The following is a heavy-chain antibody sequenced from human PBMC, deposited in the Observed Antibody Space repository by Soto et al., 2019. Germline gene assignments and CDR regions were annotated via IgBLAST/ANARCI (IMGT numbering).Heavy chain of an antibody. J-gene: IGHJ4*02. D-gene: IGHD3-22*01. CDR1: GFTFSTYG. CDR2: LSGDGTTT. V-gene: IGHV3-23*01. Sequence: EVQLLESGGGLVQPGGSLRLSCTASGFTFSTYGMSWVRQAPGKGLEWVSSLSGDGTTTYYIDSVKGRFTISRDNPRNTLSLQMNSLRTEDTAVYYCAKDLRFDTSAYNYWGQGILVTVSS. CDR3: AKDLRFDTSAYNY.